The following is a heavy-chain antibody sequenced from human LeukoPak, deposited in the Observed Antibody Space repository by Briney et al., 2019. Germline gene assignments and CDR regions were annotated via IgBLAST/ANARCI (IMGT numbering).Heavy chain of an antibody. J-gene: IGHJ4*02. Sequence: PGGSLRLSCSASGFTFSTYWMSWVRQAPGKGLEWVANMRRDGNEIYYLDSVRGRFTISRDNSKNTPYLQVNSLRAEDTAVYYCAKGGKWDVTPFDYWGQGTLVTVSS. CDR1: GFTFSTYW. V-gene: IGHV3-7*03. D-gene: IGHD1-26*01. CDR2: MRRDGNEI. CDR3: AKGGKWDVTPFDY.